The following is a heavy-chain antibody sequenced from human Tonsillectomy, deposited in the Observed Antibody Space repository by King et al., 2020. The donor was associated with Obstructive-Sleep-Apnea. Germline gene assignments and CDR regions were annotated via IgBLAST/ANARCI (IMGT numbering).Heavy chain of an antibody. CDR2: INPSGGST. Sequence: QLVQSGAEVKKPGASVKVSCKASGYTFIDYYVHWVRQAPGQGLEWMGIINPSGGSTSYAQMFQGRVTMTRDTSTSTVYMELSSLRSEDTAVYYCARDLLNDDFWSGWHGGWFDPWGQGTLVTVSS. CDR1: GYTFIDYY. CDR3: ARDLLNDDFWSGWHGGWFDP. V-gene: IGHV1-46*01. J-gene: IGHJ5*02. D-gene: IGHD3-3*01.